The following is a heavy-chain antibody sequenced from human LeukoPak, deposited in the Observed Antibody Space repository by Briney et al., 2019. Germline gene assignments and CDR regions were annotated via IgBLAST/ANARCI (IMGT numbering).Heavy chain of an antibody. D-gene: IGHD5-18*01. CDR2: ISAYNGNT. CDR3: ARGASGYSYGHFDY. CDR1: GYSFTSYG. V-gene: IGHV1-18*01. Sequence: ASVKVSCKASGYSFTSYGISWVRQAPGQGLEWMGWISAYNGNTNYAQKLQGRVTMTTDTSTSTAYMELRSLRSDDTAVYYCARGASGYSYGHFDYWGQGTLVTVSS. J-gene: IGHJ4*02.